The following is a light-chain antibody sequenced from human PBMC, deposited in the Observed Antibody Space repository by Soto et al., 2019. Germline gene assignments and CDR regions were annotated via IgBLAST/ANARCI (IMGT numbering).Light chain of an antibody. V-gene: IGKV3-20*01. CDR3: QQCSSSAFT. CDR1: QRVSSSF. J-gene: IGKJ3*01. Sequence: EIVLTQSPGTLSLSPGERATLSCRASQRVSSSFLAWYQQKPGQAPRLLIYGATSRATGIPDRFSGSGSGTGFTLTISRREPEDFAVYYCQQCSSSAFTFGPGTKVDIK. CDR2: GAT.